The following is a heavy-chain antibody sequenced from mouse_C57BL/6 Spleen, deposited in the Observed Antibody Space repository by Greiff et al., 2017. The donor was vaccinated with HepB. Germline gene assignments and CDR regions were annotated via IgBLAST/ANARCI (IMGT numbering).Heavy chain of an antibody. D-gene: IGHD2-4*01. CDR3: ARSDYGGHGWFAY. J-gene: IGHJ3*01. CDR2: INPSSGYT. V-gene: IGHV1-4*01. CDR1: GYTFTSYT. Sequence: QVQLKESGAELARPGASVKMSCKASGYTFTSYTMHWVKQRPGPGLEWIGYINPSSGYTKYNQKFKDKATLTADKSSSTAYMQLSSLTSEDSAVYYCARSDYGGHGWFAYWGQGTMVTVSA.